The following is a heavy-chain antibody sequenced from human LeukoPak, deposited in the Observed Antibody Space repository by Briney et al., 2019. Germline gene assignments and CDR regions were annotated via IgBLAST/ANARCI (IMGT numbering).Heavy chain of an antibody. CDR3: DGSGDQSDY. V-gene: IGHV4-39*01. D-gene: IGHD1-14*01. J-gene: IGHJ4*02. Sequence: PSDTLSLTCTVSGDSISSSSYYWRWVPQPPGRGLEWIVCLYYGGSTFYNPSLKSRLTKSVDTAKNQFSLKLSSVTAAGTAVYYCDGSGDQSDYWGQGIRVTVSS. CDR1: GDSISSSSYY. CDR2: LYYGGST.